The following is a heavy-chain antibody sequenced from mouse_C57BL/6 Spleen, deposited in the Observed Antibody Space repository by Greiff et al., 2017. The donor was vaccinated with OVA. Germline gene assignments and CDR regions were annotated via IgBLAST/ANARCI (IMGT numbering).Heavy chain of an antibody. D-gene: IGHD2-4*01. CDR1: GYTFTDYY. CDR2: IYPGSGNT. V-gene: IGHV1-76*01. CDR3: ARGGGYNDYDGLYYFDY. Sequence: QVQLKQSGAELVRPGASVKLSCKASGYTFTDYYINWVKQRPGQGLEWIARIYPGSGNTYYNEKFKGKATLTAEKSSSTAYMQLSSLTSEDSAVYFCARGGGYNDYDGLYYFDYWGQGTTLTVSS. J-gene: IGHJ2*01.